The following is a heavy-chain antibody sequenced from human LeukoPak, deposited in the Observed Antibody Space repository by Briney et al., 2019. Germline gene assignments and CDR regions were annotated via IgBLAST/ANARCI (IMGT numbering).Heavy chain of an antibody. J-gene: IGHJ4*02. CDR1: GFTFSSYS. Sequence: GGSLRLSCAASGFTFSSYSMNWLRQAPGKGLEWVSYISSSSSTIYYADSVKGRFTISRDNAKNSLYLQMNSLRAEDTAVYYCARTNSGYVVYWGQGTLVTVSS. CDR2: ISSSSSTI. D-gene: IGHD1-26*01. V-gene: IGHV3-48*01. CDR3: ARTNSGYVVY.